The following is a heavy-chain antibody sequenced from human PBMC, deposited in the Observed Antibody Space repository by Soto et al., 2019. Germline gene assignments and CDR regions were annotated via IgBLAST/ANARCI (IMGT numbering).Heavy chain of an antibody. D-gene: IGHD6-6*01. CDR3: ARDFRTYSSSSFNYYYYMDV. J-gene: IGHJ6*03. CDR1: GYTFTGYY. V-gene: IGHV1-2*04. CDR2: INPNSGGT. Sequence: ASVKVSCKASGYTFTGYYMHWVRQAPGQGLERMRWINPNSGGTNYAQKFQGWVTMTRDTSISTAYMEMSRLRSDDTAVYYCARDFRTYSSSSFNYYYYMDVWGKGTTVTSP.